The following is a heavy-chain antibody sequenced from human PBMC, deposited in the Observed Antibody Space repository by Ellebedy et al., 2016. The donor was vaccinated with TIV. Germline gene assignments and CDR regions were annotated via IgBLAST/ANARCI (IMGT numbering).Heavy chain of an antibody. Sequence: PSETLSLTCTVSDGSISTYYWSWIRQPPGKGLEWIGSVYHSGDTKYSPSPKSRVTMSVDTSKRQISLKLTSVSAADTAVYYCARGPTDTAKYSYYGMDVWGQGTTVIVSS. CDR1: DGSISTYY. CDR3: ARGPTDTAKYSYYGMDV. CDR2: VYHSGDT. V-gene: IGHV4-59*01. D-gene: IGHD5-18*01. J-gene: IGHJ6*02.